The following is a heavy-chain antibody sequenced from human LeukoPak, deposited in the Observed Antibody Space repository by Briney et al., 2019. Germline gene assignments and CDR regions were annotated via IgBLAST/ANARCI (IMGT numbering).Heavy chain of an antibody. CDR1: GFTFSSYA. J-gene: IGHJ4*02. CDR3: AKGSHSGSDHPVNY. CDR2: ISGSGGST. Sequence: QPGGSLRLSCAASGFTFSSYAMSWVRQAPGKGLEWVSAISGSGGSTYYADSVKGRFTISRANFKNTLFLQMNSLRGEDTAIYYCAKGSHSGSDHPVNYWGQGTLVTVSS. V-gene: IGHV3-23*01. D-gene: IGHD1-26*01.